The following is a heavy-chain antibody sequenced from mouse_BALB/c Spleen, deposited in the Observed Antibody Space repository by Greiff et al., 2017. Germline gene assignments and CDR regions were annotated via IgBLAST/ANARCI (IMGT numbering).Heavy chain of an antibody. CDR3: ARHGYGYDGAY. D-gene: IGHD2-2*01. V-gene: IGHV5-12-2*01. J-gene: IGHJ3*01. CDR2: ISNGGGST. CDR1: GFTFSSYT. Sequence: EVMLVESGGGLVQPGGSLKLSCAASGFTFSSYTMSWVRQTPEKRLEWVAYISNGGGSTYYPDTVKGRFTISRDNAKNTLYLQMSSLKSEDTAMYYCARHGYGYDGAYWGQGTVVTVSA.